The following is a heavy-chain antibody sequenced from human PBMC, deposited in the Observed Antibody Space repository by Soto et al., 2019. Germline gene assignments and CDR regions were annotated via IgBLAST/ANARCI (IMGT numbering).Heavy chain of an antibody. Sequence: EVQLLESGGGLVQPGGSLRLSCAASGFTFSSYAMSWVRQAPGKGLEWVSAISGSGGSTYYADSVKGRFTISRDNSKNTLYLQMNSLRAEDTAVYYCAKGPMTTVTHRGAFDIWGQGTMVTVSS. V-gene: IGHV3-23*01. D-gene: IGHD4-17*01. J-gene: IGHJ3*02. CDR1: GFTFSSYA. CDR3: AKGPMTTVTHRGAFDI. CDR2: ISGSGGST.